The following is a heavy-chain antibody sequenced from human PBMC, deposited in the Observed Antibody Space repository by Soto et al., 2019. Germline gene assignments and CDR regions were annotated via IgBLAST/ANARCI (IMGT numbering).Heavy chain of an antibody. D-gene: IGHD3-22*01. CDR3: ARRKYYYDSIWFDP. J-gene: IGHJ5*02. V-gene: IGHV4-30-4*01. CDR1: GCSISSGDYY. Sequence: PSETLSLTCTVSGCSISSGDYYWSWIRQPPGKGLEWIGYIYYSGSTYYNPSLKSRVTISVDTSKNQFSLKLSSVTAADTAVYYCARRKYYYDSIWFDPWGQGTLVTVSS. CDR2: IYYSGST.